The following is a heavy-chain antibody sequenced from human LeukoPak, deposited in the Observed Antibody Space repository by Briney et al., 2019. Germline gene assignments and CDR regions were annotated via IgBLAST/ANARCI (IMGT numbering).Heavy chain of an antibody. CDR3: AIRYQLLSSPRH. V-gene: IGHV5-51*01. CDR1: GYRFAGYW. D-gene: IGHD2-2*01. Sequence: GESLKISCKGSGYRFAGYWIGWVRQMPGKGLEWMGIIYPGDSDTRYSPSFQGQVTISADKSISTAYLQWSSLKASDTAMYYCAIRYQLLSSPRHWGQGTLVTVSS. CDR2: IYPGDSDT. J-gene: IGHJ4*02.